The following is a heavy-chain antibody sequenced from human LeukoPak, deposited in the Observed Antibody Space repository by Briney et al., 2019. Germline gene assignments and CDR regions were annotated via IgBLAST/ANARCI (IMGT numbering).Heavy chain of an antibody. J-gene: IGHJ4*02. D-gene: IGHD1-26*01. Sequence: PSETLSLTCAVYGGSFSGYYWSWIRQPPGKGLEWIGEINHSGSTNYNPSLKSRVTISVDTSKNQFSLKLSPVTAADTAVYYCARGVVGATGYFDYWGQGTLVTVSS. CDR2: INHSGST. CDR1: GGSFSGYY. CDR3: ARGVVGATGYFDY. V-gene: IGHV4-34*01.